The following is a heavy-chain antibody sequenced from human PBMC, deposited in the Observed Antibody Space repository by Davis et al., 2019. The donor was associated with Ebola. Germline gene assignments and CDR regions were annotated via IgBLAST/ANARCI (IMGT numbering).Heavy chain of an antibody. Sequence: SVKVSCKASGGTLSSYAITWVRQAPGQGLEWMGGIIPIVGTANYAQKFQGRVTITADEFTSTVYMELSSLRSEDTAVYYCVRARGRYYYMDVWGKGTTVTVSS. CDR3: VRARGRYYYMDV. J-gene: IGHJ6*03. D-gene: IGHD3-16*01. V-gene: IGHV1-69*13. CDR1: GGTLSSYA. CDR2: IIPIVGTA.